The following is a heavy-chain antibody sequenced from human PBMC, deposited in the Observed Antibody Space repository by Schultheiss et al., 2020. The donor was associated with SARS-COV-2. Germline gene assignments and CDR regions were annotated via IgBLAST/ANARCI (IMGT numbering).Heavy chain of an antibody. CDR2: SIPSFNTR. D-gene: IGHD3/OR15-3a*01. CDR1: GGTFSSYA. CDR3: AFAAFRLGVRRSYGMGV. J-gene: IGHJ6*02. Sequence: SVKVSCKASGGTFSSYAISWVRQAPGQGLEWMGGSIPSFNTRNYAQNFQGRVTLSADESTSTAYMELTSLKSQDTAVYYCAFAAFRLGVRRSYGMGVWGQGTTVTVSS. V-gene: IGHV1-69*13.